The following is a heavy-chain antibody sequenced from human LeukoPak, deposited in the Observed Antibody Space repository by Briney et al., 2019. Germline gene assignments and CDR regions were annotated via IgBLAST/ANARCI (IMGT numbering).Heavy chain of an antibody. CDR1: GFTFSSYG. CDR3: AKDPFGWFGELLSVRYYYYYMDV. CDR2: ISYDGSNK. J-gene: IGHJ6*03. D-gene: IGHD3-10*01. Sequence: SGRSLRLSCAASGFTFSSYGMHWVRQAPGKGLEWVAVISYDGSNKYYADSVKGRFTISRDNSKNTLYLQMNSLRAEDTAVYYCAKDPFGWFGELLSVRYYYYYMDVWGKGTTVTISS. V-gene: IGHV3-30*18.